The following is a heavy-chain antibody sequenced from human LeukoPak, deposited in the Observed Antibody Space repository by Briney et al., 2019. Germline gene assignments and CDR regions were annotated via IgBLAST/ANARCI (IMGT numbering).Heavy chain of an antibody. CDR1: GVSFGGYY. J-gene: IGHJ4*02. D-gene: IGHD5-18*01. CDR2: INQSGRT. V-gene: IGHV4-34*01. CDR3: ARAGGYNFRSSGPETIDY. Sequence: TSETLSLTCGVRGVSFGGYYWSWIRQSPGKGLEWIGEINQSGRTNFNPSLESRVTISMDTSKNQFSLKLSSVTAADTAVYYCARAGGYNFRSSGPETIDYWGQGTLVTVSS.